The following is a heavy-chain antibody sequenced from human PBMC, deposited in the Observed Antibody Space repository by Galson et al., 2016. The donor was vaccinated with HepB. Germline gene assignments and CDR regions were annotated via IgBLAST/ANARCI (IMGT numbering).Heavy chain of an antibody. CDR1: GLTVSNNY. D-gene: IGHD6-13*01. CDR3: SRDPPAAASSNWA. J-gene: IGHJ5*02. Sequence: SLRLSCAVSGLTVSNNYMRWVRQALGKGLKWVSLMYSGGATHYADSVNGRFTISRDNSQKTLFLQMNSLRVEDPAAYSCSRDPPAAASSNWAWGQGALVTVSS. V-gene: IGHV3-53*01. CDR2: MYSGGAT.